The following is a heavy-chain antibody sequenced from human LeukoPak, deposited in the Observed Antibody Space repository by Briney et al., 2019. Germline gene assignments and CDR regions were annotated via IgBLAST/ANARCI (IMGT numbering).Heavy chain of an antibody. CDR1: GYTFISYA. Sequence: GASVKVSCKTSGYTFISYALSWVRQAPGQGLEWMGWISAYSGNTDYAQNLRDRVIMSTDTSTNTAYMELRSLSSDDTAVYYCARESRSVWNYGPPTYYFDYWGQGTLVTVSS. V-gene: IGHV1-18*01. CDR2: ISAYSGNT. D-gene: IGHD1-7*01. CDR3: ARESRSVWNYGPPTYYFDY. J-gene: IGHJ4*02.